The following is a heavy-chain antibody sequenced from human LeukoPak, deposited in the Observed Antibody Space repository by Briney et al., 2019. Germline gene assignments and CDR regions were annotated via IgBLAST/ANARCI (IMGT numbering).Heavy chain of an antibody. CDR3: AKDRGYYGSGSEEENY. CDR1: GFTVRSYF. D-gene: IGHD3-10*01. CDR2: IYSGGST. Sequence: GGSLRLSCAASGFTVRSYFMSWVRQDPGRGVEWGTVIYSGGSTSYADSVKGRFTISRDNSKNTLYLQMNSLRAEDTAVYYCAKDRGYYGSGSEEENYWGQGTLVTVSS. J-gene: IGHJ4*02. V-gene: IGHV3-66*01.